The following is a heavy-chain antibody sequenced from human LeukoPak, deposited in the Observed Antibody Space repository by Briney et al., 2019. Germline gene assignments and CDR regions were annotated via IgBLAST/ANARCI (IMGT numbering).Heavy chain of an antibody. Sequence: GRSLRLSCAASGFTFSSYGMHWVRQAPGKGLEWVAVISYDGSNKYYADSVKGRFTISRDNSKNTLYLQMNSLRAEDTAVYYCARDGPDGGPGYYFDYWGQGTLVTVSS. CDR1: GFTFSSYG. J-gene: IGHJ4*02. V-gene: IGHV3-30*03. D-gene: IGHD3-16*01. CDR3: ARDGPDGGPGYYFDY. CDR2: ISYDGSNK.